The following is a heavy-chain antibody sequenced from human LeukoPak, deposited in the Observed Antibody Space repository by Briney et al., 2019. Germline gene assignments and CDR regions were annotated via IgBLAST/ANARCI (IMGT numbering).Heavy chain of an antibody. CDR3: SREYGDYYYYGMDV. D-gene: IGHD4-17*01. Sequence: GGSLRLSCAASGFTFSSYSMNWVRQATGKGVEWVSSISSSSSYIYYADSVKGRFTISRDNAKNSLYLQMNSLRAEDTAVYYCSREYGDYYYYGMDVWGKGTTVTVSS. CDR1: GFTFSSYS. J-gene: IGHJ6*04. CDR2: ISSSSSYI. V-gene: IGHV3-21*01.